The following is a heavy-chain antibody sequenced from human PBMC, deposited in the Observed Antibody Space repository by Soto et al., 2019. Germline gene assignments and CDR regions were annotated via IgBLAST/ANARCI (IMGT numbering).Heavy chain of an antibody. CDR3: ARDRVLLGFGEPPGPNWFDP. CDR1: GYTFTSYG. V-gene: IGHV1-18*01. Sequence: QVQLVQSGAEVKKPGASVKVSCKASGYTFTSYGISWVRQAPGQGLAWMGWISAYNGNTNYAQKLQGRVTMTTDTSTSTAYMELRSLRSDDKAVYYCARDRVLLGFGEPPGPNWFDPWGQGTLVTVSS. J-gene: IGHJ5*02. CDR2: ISAYNGNT. D-gene: IGHD3-10*01.